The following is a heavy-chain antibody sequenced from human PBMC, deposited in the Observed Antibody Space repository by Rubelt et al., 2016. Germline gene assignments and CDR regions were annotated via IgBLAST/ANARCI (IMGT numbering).Heavy chain of an antibody. CDR1: SSYA. CDR2: ISYDGSNK. V-gene: IGHV3-30*04. Sequence: SSYAMHWVRQAPGKGLEWVAVISYDGSNKYYADSVKGRFTISRDNAKNSLYLQMNSLRAEDTAVYYCARVTSMALFDYWGQGTLVTVSS. J-gene: IGHJ4*02. CDR3: ARVTSMALFDY. D-gene: IGHD2/OR15-2a*01.